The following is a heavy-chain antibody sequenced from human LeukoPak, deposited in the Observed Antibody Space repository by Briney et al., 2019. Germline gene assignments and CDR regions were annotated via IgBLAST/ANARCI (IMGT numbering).Heavy chain of an antibody. CDR2: ISWNSGSI. J-gene: IGHJ2*01. V-gene: IGHV3-9*01. CDR3: ASGYWGFSYWFFDL. CDR1: GFTFSNHD. D-gene: IGHD3-3*01. Sequence: GGFLRLSCAASGFTFSNHDMSWVRQAPGKGLEWVSGISWNSGSIGYADSVKGRFTISRDNAKNSLSLQMDSLRAEDTAVYYCASGYWGFSYWFFDLWGRGTLVTVSS.